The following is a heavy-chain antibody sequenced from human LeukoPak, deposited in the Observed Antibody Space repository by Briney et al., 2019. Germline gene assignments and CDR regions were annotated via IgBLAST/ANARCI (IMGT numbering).Heavy chain of an antibody. CDR2: ISGSGGST. CDR3: AKRFQGFGYNSNWPEDQYFDY. V-gene: IGHV3-23*01. Sequence: GGPLRLSCAASGFTFSSYAMSWVRQAPGKGLEWVSAISGSGGSTYYADSVKGRFTISRDNSKSTLYLQMNSLRAEDTAVYYCAKRFQGFGYNSNWPEDQYFDYWGQGILVTVSS. D-gene: IGHD6-13*01. J-gene: IGHJ4*02. CDR1: GFTFSSYA.